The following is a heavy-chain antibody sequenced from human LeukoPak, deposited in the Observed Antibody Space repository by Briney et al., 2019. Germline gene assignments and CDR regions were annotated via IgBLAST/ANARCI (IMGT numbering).Heavy chain of an antibody. CDR1: GFTFSKFA. D-gene: IGHD1-14*01. CDR2: ITASGVIN. CDR3: ARDRDRAEFYFYY. V-gene: IGHV3-23*01. J-gene: IGHJ4*02. Sequence: GGSLRLLCATSGFTFSKFAMSWVRQAPGKGLELVCSITASGVINYYGDSLKSRFTLSRDNSKNPLYLQMNNLRAEDTAVYYCARDRDRAEFYFYYWGQGTLVTVSS.